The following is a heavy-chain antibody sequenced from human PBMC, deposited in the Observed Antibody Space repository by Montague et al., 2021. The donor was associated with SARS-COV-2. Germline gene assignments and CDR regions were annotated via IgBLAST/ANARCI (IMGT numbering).Heavy chain of an antibody. CDR3: ARAHSGSWAHLDN. Sequence: TLSLTCTVSGGSISSGGYYWSWIRQPAGKGLEWIGRIYTSGTTDYSFSLKSRVTISVDTSKNQFSLKLTSVTAADTAVYYCARAHSGSWAHLDNWGQGRLVTVSS. CDR1: GGSISSGGYY. V-gene: IGHV4-61*02. CDR2: IYTSGTT. J-gene: IGHJ4*02. D-gene: IGHD1-26*01.